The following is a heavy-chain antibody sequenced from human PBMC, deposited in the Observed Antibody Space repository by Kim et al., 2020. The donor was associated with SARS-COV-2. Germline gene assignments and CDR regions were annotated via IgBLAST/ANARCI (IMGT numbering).Heavy chain of an antibody. CDR3: SRSRSIGHSGYDWGDRFDN. V-gene: IGHV3-74*03. CDR2: INGDGSST. CDR1: GFTFSSSW. Sequence: GGSLRLSCAASGFTFSSSWMHWVRQAPGKGLVWVSRINGDGSSTKYADSVKGRFTISRDNAKNMLYLQMNSLRAEDSAVYFCSRSRSIGHSGYDWGDRFDNWGQGTLVTVSS. J-gene: IGHJ4*02. D-gene: IGHD5-12*01.